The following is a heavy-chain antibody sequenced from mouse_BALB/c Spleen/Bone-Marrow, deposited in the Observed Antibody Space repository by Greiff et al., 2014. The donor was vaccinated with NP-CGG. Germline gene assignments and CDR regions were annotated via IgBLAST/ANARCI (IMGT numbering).Heavy chain of an antibody. CDR2: ISSGGSYT. V-gene: IGHV5-6*02. J-gene: IGHJ4*01. Sequence: EVKLVQSGGDLVKPGGSLKLSCAASGFTFSKYGMSWVRQTPDKRLEWVANISSGGSYTYYPDSVKGRFTISRDNAKNTLYLQMSSLKSEDTAMYYCARQYGTFGVMDYWGQGTSVTVSS. CDR1: GFTFSKYG. CDR3: ARQYGTFGVMDY. D-gene: IGHD2-1*01.